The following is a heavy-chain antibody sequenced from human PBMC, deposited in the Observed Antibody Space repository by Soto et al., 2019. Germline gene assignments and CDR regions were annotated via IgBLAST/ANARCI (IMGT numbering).Heavy chain of an antibody. J-gene: IGHJ6*02. CDR2: VAPSGST. CDR3: ARGGSTHYSNGMDV. CDR1: GGSISGFF. Sequence: ASETLSLTCTVSGGSISGFFRTWVRQPPGMPLEGLRHVAPSGSTAYNPSLRSRLSLSLDVSKNRFSLELTSVTAADTATYFCARGGSTHYSNGMDVWGQGTTVTVSS. V-gene: IGHV4-4*07.